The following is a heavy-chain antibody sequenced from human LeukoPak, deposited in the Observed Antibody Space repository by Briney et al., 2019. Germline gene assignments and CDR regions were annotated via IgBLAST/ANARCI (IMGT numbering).Heavy chain of an antibody. D-gene: IGHD3-10*01. Sequence: SVKVSCKASGGTFSTYAVSWVRQAPGQGLQWMEGITPIFGKAKYAQKFQGRVTITADESANTVYMELHSLRSEDTALYYCARDVGSESYSYGMDVWGQGTTVTVSS. V-gene: IGHV1-69*13. CDR2: ITPIFGKA. CDR1: GGTFSTYA. J-gene: IGHJ6*02. CDR3: ARDVGSESYSYGMDV.